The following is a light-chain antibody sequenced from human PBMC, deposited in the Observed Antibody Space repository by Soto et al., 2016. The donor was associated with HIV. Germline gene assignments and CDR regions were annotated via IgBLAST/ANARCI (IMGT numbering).Light chain of an antibody. CDR1: QGINNF. V-gene: IGKV1D-13*01. Sequence: IQTTQSPSSLSASVGDRVTISCRASQGINNFLAWYQQKPGKVPELLIYDASSLESGVPSRFRGGGSGKDFSLIISSLQPEDFATYHCQQFNNYPSLSFGGGTKVELK. J-gene: IGKJ4*01. CDR3: QQFNNYPSLS. CDR2: DAS.